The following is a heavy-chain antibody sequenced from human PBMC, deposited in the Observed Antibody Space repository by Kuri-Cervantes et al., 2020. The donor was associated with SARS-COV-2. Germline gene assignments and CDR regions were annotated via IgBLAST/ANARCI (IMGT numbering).Heavy chain of an antibody. CDR2: VIPMFGTT. J-gene: IGHJ6*02. CDR3: ARDRGVEARWEGDYYHVMDV. V-gene: IGHV1-69*06. D-gene: IGHD1-26*01. Sequence: GGSLRLFCKASGGTFSTHAINWVRQAPGQGLEWMGTVIPMFGTTHHAQRFQGRLTMTADTSTSIAYMTLGSLRSDDTAVYYCARDRGVEARWEGDYYHVMDVWGPGATVTVSS. CDR1: GGTFSTHA.